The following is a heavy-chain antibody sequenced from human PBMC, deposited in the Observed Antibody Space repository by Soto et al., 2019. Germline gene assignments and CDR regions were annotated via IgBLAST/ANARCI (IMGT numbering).Heavy chain of an antibody. Sequence: EVQLVESGGGLVQPGRSLRLSCAASGFTFDDYAMHWVRQAPGKGLEWVSGISWNSGSIGYADSVKGRFTISRDNAKNSLYLQMNSLGAEDTALYYWVKGGQLLAEGGGYWGQGTLVTVSS. D-gene: IGHD2-2*01. J-gene: IGHJ4*02. V-gene: IGHV3-9*01. CDR1: GFTFDDYA. CDR2: ISWNSGSI. CDR3: VKGGQLLAEGGGY.